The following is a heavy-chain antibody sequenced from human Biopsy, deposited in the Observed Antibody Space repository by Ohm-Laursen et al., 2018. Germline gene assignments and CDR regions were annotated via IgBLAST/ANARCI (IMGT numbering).Heavy chain of an antibody. CDR3: ARDPLNGHKHFDY. J-gene: IGHJ4*02. Sequence: SVKVSCKASGYTFTEYYINWVRQASGQGLEWLGYINCKTGATNYAQKFQGTVTMTRDTSISTAYLALGSLRSADTAIYYCARDPLNGHKHFDYWGQGSLVTVSS. V-gene: IGHV1-2*02. CDR2: INCKTGAT. CDR1: GYTFTEYY. D-gene: IGHD2-8*01.